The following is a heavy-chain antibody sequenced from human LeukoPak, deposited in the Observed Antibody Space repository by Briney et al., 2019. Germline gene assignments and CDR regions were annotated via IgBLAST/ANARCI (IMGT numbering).Heavy chain of an antibody. Sequence: GSLTLSCAASGFTFSSFGMHWVRQAPGKGLEWVAVIWYDASNRYYADSVKGRFTISRDNSKNTLFLQMNSLRDDDTAVYYCVRGVGVSRFNYFDPWGQGTLVIVSS. J-gene: IGHJ5*02. D-gene: IGHD6-13*01. V-gene: IGHV3-33*01. CDR1: GFTFSSFG. CDR2: IWYDASNR. CDR3: VRGVGVSRFNYFDP.